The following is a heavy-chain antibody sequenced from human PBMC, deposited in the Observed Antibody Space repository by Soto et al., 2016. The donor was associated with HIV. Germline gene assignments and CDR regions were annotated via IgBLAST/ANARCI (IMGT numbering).Heavy chain of an antibody. J-gene: IGHJ4*02. CDR2: ISAYNAHT. V-gene: IGHV1-18*01. CDR3: ARKKEWFGELPDY. CDR1: GYTLTNYG. D-gene: IGHD3-10*01. Sequence: QVQLVQSGAEVKKPGASVKVSCKTSGYTLTNYGFSWARQAPGQGLEWMGWISAYNAHTNYAQKVQGRLTLTTDTSTSTAYMELRSLRSDDTAVYYCARKKEWFGELPDYWGQGTLVIVSS.